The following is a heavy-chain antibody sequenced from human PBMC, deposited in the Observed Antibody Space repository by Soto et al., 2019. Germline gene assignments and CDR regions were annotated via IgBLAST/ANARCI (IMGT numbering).Heavy chain of an antibody. D-gene: IGHD3-3*01. CDR1: GGSISSGGYY. V-gene: IGHV4-31*03. CDR3: ARDLDPKRRGDYYYYGMDV. CDR2: IYYSGST. J-gene: IGHJ6*02. Sequence: SETLSLTCTVSGGSISSGGYYWSWIRQHPGKGLEWIGYIYYSGSTYYNQSLKSRVTISVDTSKNQFSLKLSSVTAADTAVYYCARDLDPKRRGDYYYYGMDVWGQGTTVTVSS.